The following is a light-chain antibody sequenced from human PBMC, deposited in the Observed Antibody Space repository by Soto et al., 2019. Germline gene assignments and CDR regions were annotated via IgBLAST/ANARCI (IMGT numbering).Light chain of an antibody. CDR2: DAS. CDR1: QSISRW. V-gene: IGKV1-5*01. J-gene: IGKJ5*01. Sequence: DIQMTQSPSTLSASVGYRVTITCRASQSISRWLAWYQQKPGKDPQALIYDASSLKSGVPSRFSGNGSGTEFTLTISSLQPEDFATYYCKQYNTYSTCGQGTRLEIK. CDR3: KQYNTYST.